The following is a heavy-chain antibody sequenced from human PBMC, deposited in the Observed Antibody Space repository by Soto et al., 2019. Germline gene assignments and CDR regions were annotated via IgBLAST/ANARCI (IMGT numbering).Heavy chain of an antibody. D-gene: IGHD2-15*01. CDR3: TRDQYCSGGSCLYYYYYYMDV. J-gene: IGHJ6*03. V-gene: IGHV3-49*03. Sequence: GGSLRLSCTASGFTFGDYAMSWFRQAPGKGLEWVGFIRSKAYGGTTEYAASVKGRFTISRDDSKSIGYLQMNSLKTEDTAVYYCTRDQYCSGGSCLYYYYYYMDVWGKGTTVTVSS. CDR2: IRSKAYGGTT. CDR1: GFTFGDYA.